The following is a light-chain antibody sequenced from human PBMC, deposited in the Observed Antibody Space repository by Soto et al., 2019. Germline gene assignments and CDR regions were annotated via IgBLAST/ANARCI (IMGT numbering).Light chain of an antibody. J-gene: IGKJ5*01. CDR1: QDIRGA. V-gene: IGKV1-13*02. CDR2: DVS. CDR3: QQFNPYPLT. Sequence: AIQLTQSPSSLSASVGDRVTITCRASQDIRGALAWYQQKPGKPPKLLIFDVSSLQSGVPSRFSGSGSGTDFTLTISSLQPEDFSTYYCQQFNPYPLTFGQGTRLEI.